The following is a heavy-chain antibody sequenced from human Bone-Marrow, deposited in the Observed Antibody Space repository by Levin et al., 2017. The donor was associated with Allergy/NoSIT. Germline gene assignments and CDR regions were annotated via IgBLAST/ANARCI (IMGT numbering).Heavy chain of an antibody. CDR3: ARDTSSGRRSLYWYFDL. J-gene: IGHJ2*01. CDR2: TYYRSKWYN. CDR1: GDSVSSNSAA. V-gene: IGHV6-1*01. Sequence: SETLSLTCAISGDSVSSNSAAWNWIRQSPSRGLEWLGRTYYRSKWYNDYAVSVKSRITINPDTSKNQFSLQLNSVTPEDTAVYYCARDTSSGRRSLYWYFDLWGRGTLVTVSS. D-gene: IGHD6-19*01.